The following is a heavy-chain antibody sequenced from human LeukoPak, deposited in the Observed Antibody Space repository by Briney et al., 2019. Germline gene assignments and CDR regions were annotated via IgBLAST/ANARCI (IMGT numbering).Heavy chain of an antibody. CDR1: GFTFSSYA. CDR2: ISYDGSNK. J-gene: IGHJ6*04. V-gene: IGHV3-30*04. Sequence: PGGSLRHSCAASGFTFSSYAMHWVRQAPGKGLEWVALISYDGSNKYYADSVKARFIISRDNSKNTVYLQMNSLRAEDTAVYYCAELGITMIGGVWGKGTTVTISS. D-gene: IGHD3-10*02. CDR3: AELGITMIGGV.